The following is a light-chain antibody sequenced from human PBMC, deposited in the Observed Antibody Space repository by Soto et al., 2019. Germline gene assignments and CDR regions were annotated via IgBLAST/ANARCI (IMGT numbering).Light chain of an antibody. CDR1: QSVSSW. J-gene: IGKJ4*01. CDR3: QHYSTYPLT. CDR2: TAS. Sequence: DIQMTQSPSTLSASVGDRVTITCRASQSVSSWLAWYQQKPGKAPNLLVYTASTLESGVPSRFSGRGSGTEFMLTISGLQPDDFANYYCQHYSTYPLTFGGGTKVEIK. V-gene: IGKV1-5*03.